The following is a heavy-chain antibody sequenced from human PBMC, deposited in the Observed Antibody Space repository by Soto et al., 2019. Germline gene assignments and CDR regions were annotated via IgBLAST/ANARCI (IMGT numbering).Heavy chain of an antibody. J-gene: IGHJ3*02. V-gene: IGHV1-8*01. CDR2: MNPNSGNT. Sequence: ASVKVSCKASGYTFTSYDINWVRQATGQGLEWMGWMNPNSGNTGYAQKFQGRVTMTRTTSISTAYMELSSLRSEDTAVYYCATRFYDILTGHDAFDIWCQGTLVTVSS. CDR1: GYTFTSYD. CDR3: ATRFYDILTGHDAFDI. D-gene: IGHD3-9*01.